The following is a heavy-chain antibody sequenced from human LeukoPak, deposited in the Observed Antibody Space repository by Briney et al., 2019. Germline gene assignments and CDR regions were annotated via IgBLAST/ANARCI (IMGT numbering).Heavy chain of an antibody. V-gene: IGHV3-23*01. CDR2: ISSSGGST. Sequence: PGGSLRLSCAASGFTFSSYAMNWVRQAPGKGLEWVSAISSSGGSTYYADSVKGRFTISRENSKNTLDLQMNSLRAEDTAVYYCAKEGYYYDSSGYYSADYYGLDVWGQGTTVTVSS. CDR1: GFTFSSYA. D-gene: IGHD3-22*01. CDR3: AKEGYYYDSSGYYSADYYGLDV. J-gene: IGHJ6*02.